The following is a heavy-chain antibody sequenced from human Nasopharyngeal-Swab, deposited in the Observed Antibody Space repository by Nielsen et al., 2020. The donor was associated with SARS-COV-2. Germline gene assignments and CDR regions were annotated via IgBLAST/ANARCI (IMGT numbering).Heavy chain of an antibody. D-gene: IGHD6-19*01. Sequence: SGTLCLTCAAYGGSFSGYYWSWIRQPPGKGLEWVGEINHSGSTNYNPSLKSRVTISVDTSKNQFSLKLSSVTAADTAVYYCARAKQWLVLRWFDPWGQGTLVTVSS. J-gene: IGHJ5*02. CDR1: GGSFSGYY. CDR3: ARAKQWLVLRWFDP. CDR2: INHSGST. V-gene: IGHV4-34*01.